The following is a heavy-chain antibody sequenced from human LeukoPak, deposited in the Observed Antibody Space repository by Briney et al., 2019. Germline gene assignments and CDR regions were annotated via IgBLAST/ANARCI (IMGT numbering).Heavy chain of an antibody. CDR1: GYTFTNYY. D-gene: IGHD5/OR15-5a*01. CDR3: ARDVGGTRVVSTYYFDY. V-gene: IGHV1-46*01. J-gene: IGHJ4*02. CDR2: IYPSGGST. Sequence: ASVSVSSKASGYTFTNYYIHWVRQTPEQGLEWMGLIYPSGGSTSYAQKFQGRVTVTRDTSTSTVYMELSRLRSEDTAVYYCARDVGGTRVVSTYYFDYWGQGTLVTVSS.